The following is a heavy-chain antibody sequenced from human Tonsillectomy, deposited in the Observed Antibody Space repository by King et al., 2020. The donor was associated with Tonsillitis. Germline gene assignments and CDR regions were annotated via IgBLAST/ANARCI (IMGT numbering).Heavy chain of an antibody. CDR2: IWFDGAHK. CDR3: ARDPYYGSGPIYYFDY. Sequence: VQLVESGGGVVQPGRSLRLSCAASGFTFSRYGMHWVRQAPGKGLEWVATIWFDGAHKYYADSVKGRFTISRDNSKNTLSLQMSSLRAEDTAVYYCARDPYYGSGPIYYFDYWGQGTLVTVSS. CDR1: GFTFSRYG. J-gene: IGHJ4*02. V-gene: IGHV3-33*08. D-gene: IGHD3-10*01.